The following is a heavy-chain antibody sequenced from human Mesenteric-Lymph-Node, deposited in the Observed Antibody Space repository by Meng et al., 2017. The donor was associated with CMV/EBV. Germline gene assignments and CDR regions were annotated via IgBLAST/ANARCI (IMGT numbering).Heavy chain of an antibody. Sequence: GESLKISCAASGFTFDDYGMHWVRQAPGKGLEWVAVIWYDGSNKYYADSVKGRFTISRDNSKNTLYLQMNSLRAEDTAVYYCARGTNDWSGVDYWGQGSPVTVPQ. CDR2: IWYDGSNK. D-gene: IGHD3-9*01. J-gene: IGHJ4*02. CDR1: GFTFDDYG. V-gene: IGHV3-33*08. CDR3: ARGTNDWSGVDY.